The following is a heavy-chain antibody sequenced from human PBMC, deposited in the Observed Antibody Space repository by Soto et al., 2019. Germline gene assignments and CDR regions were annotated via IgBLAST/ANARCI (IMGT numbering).Heavy chain of an antibody. Sequence: QVQLVESGGGVVQPGGSLRLSCAASGFSFSDYSMHWVRQAPGKGLDWVAVIQHDASTIYYADSVKGRLTISRDNSKNTLYLQMNDLTAEDTALYYCVRVGWGFSFGNGLDDWGQGTTVTVSS. CDR1: GFSFSDYS. V-gene: IGHV3-30-3*01. J-gene: IGHJ6*02. CDR3: VRVGWGFSFGNGLDD. CDR2: IQHDASTI. D-gene: IGHD3-3*01.